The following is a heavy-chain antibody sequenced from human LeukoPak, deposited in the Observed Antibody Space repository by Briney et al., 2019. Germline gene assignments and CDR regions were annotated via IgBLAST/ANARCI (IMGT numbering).Heavy chain of an antibody. CDR2: IYPGDSDT. Sequence: GESLKISCKGSGFSFTSYWIGWVRQMPGKGLEWMGIIYPGDSDTRYSPSFQGQVTISADKSISTAYLQWSSLKASDTAMYYCARPRFDSSGRYYFDYWGQGTLVTVSS. CDR1: GFSFTSYW. J-gene: IGHJ4*02. D-gene: IGHD6-19*01. CDR3: ARPRFDSSGRYYFDY. V-gene: IGHV5-51*01.